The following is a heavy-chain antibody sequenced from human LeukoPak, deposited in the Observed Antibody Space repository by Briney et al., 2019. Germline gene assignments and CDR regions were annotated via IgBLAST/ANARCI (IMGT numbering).Heavy chain of an antibody. CDR2: IYTSGST. V-gene: IGHV4-61*02. CDR1: GGSISSGSYY. D-gene: IGHD2-15*01. Sequence: SETLSLTCTVSGGSISSGSYYWSWTRQPAGKGLEWIGRIYTSGSTNYNPSLKSRVTISVDTSKNQFSLKLSSVTAADTAVYYCARGPGGMGDYWGQGTLVTVSS. J-gene: IGHJ4*02. CDR3: ARGPGGMGDY.